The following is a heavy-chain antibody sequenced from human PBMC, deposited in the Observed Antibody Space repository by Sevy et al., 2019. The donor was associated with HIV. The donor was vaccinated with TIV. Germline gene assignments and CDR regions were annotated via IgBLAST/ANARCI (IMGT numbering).Heavy chain of an antibody. CDR2: ISSTSAHK. Sequence: GGSLRLSCAASGFTFRSYSMNWVRQAPGKGLEWVACISSTSAHKYTADSVKGRFSISRDNAENSLFLQMNSLRAEDTAVYYCAGSVTGDSYEAFDIWGQGTLVTVSS. V-gene: IGHV3-21*01. D-gene: IGHD7-27*01. CDR3: AGSVTGDSYEAFDI. CDR1: GFTFRSYS. J-gene: IGHJ3*02.